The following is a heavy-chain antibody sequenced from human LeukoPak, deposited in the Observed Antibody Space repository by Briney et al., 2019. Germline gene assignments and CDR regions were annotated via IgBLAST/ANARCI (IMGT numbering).Heavy chain of an antibody. V-gene: IGHV4-39*07. CDR3: ARLRSGRAQSDY. CDR2: IYYSGTT. D-gene: IGHD6-19*01. J-gene: IGHJ4*02. Sequence: YPSENLSLTCTVSGASMSRSSYYWGWIRQPPGKGLEWIGSIYYSGTTYYTPSLKSRVTISVDTSKNQFSLKLNSVTAADTAVYYCARLRSGRAQSDYWGQGTLVTVSS. CDR1: GASMSRSSYY.